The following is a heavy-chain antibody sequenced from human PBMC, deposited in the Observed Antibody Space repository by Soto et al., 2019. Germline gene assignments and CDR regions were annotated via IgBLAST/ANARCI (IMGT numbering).Heavy chain of an antibody. D-gene: IGHD3-10*01. V-gene: IGHV3-30*18. J-gene: IGHJ6*02. Sequence: PGGSLRLSCAASGFTFSSYGMHWVRQAPGKGLEWVAVISYDGSNKYYADSVKGRFTISRDNSKNTLYLQMSSLRAEDTAVYYCAKLLWFGEPHPTYGMDVWGQGTTVTVSS. CDR1: GFTFSSYG. CDR2: ISYDGSNK. CDR3: AKLLWFGEPHPTYGMDV.